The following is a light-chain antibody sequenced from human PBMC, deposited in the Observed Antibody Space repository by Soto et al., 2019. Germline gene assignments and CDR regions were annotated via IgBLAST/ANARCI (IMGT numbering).Light chain of an antibody. CDR3: QQRSDWPAIT. CDR1: QSVGSS. V-gene: IGKV3-11*01. J-gene: IGKJ5*01. Sequence: EIVLTQSPATLSLSPGERATLSCRASQSVGSSLAWYQQKPGQAPSLLIYDASNRATGISARFSGSGSGTDFTLPISSLEPEDFALYYCQQRSDWPAITCGQGTRLEIK. CDR2: DAS.